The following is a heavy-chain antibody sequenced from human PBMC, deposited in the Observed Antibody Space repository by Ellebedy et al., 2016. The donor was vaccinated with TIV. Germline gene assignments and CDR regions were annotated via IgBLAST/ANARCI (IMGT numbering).Heavy chain of an antibody. V-gene: IGHV3-74*01. CDR2: IHSDGNST. D-gene: IGHD2-21*02. CDR1: DLTLTDNW. Sequence: HTGGSLRLSCEVSDLTLTDNWIHWVRQPPGKGLIWVARIHSDGNSTAYADSVRGRFIISRDYAENTIFLQMNSLRAEETAVYFCARGERCSSTKCLGVWGDYYFGGLDIWGQGTTVTVSS. J-gene: IGHJ6*02. CDR3: ARGERCSSTKCLGVWGDYYFGGLDI.